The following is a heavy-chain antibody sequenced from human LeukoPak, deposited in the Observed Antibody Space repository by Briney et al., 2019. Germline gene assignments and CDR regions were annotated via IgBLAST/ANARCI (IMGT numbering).Heavy chain of an antibody. CDR2: ISGDGTAR. Sequence: GGSLRLSCAASGFTSSSYWMHWVRQVPGKGLVWVSRISGDGTARNYADSVKGRFTISRDDAKNTVDLQMNSLRAEDTAVYYCVRGSYYFHWGQGTLVTVSS. V-gene: IGHV3-74*01. CDR1: GFTSSSYW. D-gene: IGHD1-26*01. J-gene: IGHJ4*02. CDR3: VRGSYYFH.